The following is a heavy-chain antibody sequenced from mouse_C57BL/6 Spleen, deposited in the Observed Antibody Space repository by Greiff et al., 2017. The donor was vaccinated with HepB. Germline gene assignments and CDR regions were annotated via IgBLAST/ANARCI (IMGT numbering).Heavy chain of an antibody. Sequence: VQLQQSGAELARPGASVKMSCKASGYTFTSYTMHWVKQRPGQGLEWIGYINPSSGYTKYNQKFKDKATLTAAKSSSTAYMQLSSLTSEDSAVYYCAISTTVGYFDYWGQGTTLTVSS. D-gene: IGHD1-1*01. CDR1: GYTFTSYT. CDR2: INPSSGYT. J-gene: IGHJ2*01. CDR3: AISTTVGYFDY. V-gene: IGHV1-4*01.